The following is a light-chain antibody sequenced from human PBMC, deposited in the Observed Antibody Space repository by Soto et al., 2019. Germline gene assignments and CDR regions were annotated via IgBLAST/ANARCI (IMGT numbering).Light chain of an antibody. J-gene: IGLJ2*01. CDR2: EDD. V-gene: IGLV6-57*04. CDR1: SGSIASNY. CDR3: QSYDSSNPVV. Sequence: NFMLTQPHSVSESPGKTVTISCTRSSGSIASNYVQWYQQRPGSAPTTLIYEDDRRPSGVPDRFSGSIDRSSNPASLTISGLKTEDEADYYCQSYDSSNPVVFGGGTKLTVL.